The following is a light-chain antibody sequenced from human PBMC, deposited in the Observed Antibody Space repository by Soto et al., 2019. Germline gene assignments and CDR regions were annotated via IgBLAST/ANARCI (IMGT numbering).Light chain of an antibody. J-gene: IGLJ3*02. Sequence: QYVLTQPPSVSAPPGQKVTISCSGSTSNIAINYVSWYQKVPGTAPPLLIYDNDKRPSGIPDRFSASKSGTAATLDISGLQTGDEADYYCATWDISLTAVLFGGGTKRTLL. CDR2: DND. V-gene: IGLV1-51*01. CDR1: TSNIAINY. CDR3: ATWDISLTAVL.